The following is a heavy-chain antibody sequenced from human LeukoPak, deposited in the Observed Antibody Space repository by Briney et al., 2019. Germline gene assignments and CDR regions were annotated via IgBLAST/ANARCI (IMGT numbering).Heavy chain of an antibody. Sequence: SETLSLTCTVSGGSISSYYWSWIRQPPGKGLEWIGYIYYSGSTNYNPSLKSRVTISVDTSKNQFSLKLSSVTAADTAVYYCARVCGVVDAFDIWGQGTMVTVSS. CDR1: GGSISSYY. J-gene: IGHJ3*02. CDR3: ARVCGVVDAFDI. D-gene: IGHD3-3*01. V-gene: IGHV4-59*01. CDR2: IYYSGST.